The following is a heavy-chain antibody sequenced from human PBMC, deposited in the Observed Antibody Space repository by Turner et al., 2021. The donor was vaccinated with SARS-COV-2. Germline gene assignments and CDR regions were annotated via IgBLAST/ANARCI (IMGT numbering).Heavy chain of an antibody. D-gene: IGHD1-1*01. CDR1: GFTFSSHG. CDR3: AAATPQTYYYYYGMDV. CDR2: ISYDGSNK. Sequence: QVQLVESGGGAVQPGRSLRLSCAASGFTFSSHGMHWVRQAPGKGLEWVAVISYDGSNKYYADSVKGRFTISRDNSKNTLYLQMNSLRAEDTAVYYCAAATPQTYYYYYGMDVWGQGTTVTVSS. V-gene: IGHV3-30*03. J-gene: IGHJ6*02.